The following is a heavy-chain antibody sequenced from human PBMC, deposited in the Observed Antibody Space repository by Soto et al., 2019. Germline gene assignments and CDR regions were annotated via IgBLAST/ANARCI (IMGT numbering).Heavy chain of an antibody. V-gene: IGHV3-72*01. CDR2: IRSKANSYTT. J-gene: IGHJ6*02. Sequence: EVQLVESGGGLVQPGGCLRLSCVASGFTFSDHYMDWVRQAPGKGLEWVGRIRSKANSYTTAYAESVKGRVTISRADSKTSPYLQMNSLKTGDTAVYFGMSPGVTGTDYYCNTDVWGQGTTVTVSS. D-gene: IGHD1-20*01. CDR3: MSPGVTGTDYYCNTDV. CDR1: GFTFSDHY.